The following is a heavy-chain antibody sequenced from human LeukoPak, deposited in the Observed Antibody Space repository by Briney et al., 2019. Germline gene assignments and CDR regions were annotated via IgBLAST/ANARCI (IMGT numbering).Heavy chain of an antibody. CDR2: INHSGST. CDR3: ARDLGVSSLNWFDP. CDR1: GGSFSGYY. J-gene: IGHJ5*02. Sequence: SETLSLTCAVYGGSFSGYYWSWIRQPPGKGLEWIGEINHSGSTNYNPSLKSRVTISVDTSKNQFSLKLSSVTAADTAVYYCARDLGVSSLNWFDPWGQGTLVTVSS. V-gene: IGHV4-34*01.